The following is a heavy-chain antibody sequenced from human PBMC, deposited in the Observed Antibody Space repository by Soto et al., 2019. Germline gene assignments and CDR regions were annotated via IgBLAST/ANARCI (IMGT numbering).Heavy chain of an antibody. CDR2: IYYSGST. CDR1: GGSISSGGYY. D-gene: IGHD4-17*01. V-gene: IGHV4-31*03. Sequence: SETLSLTCTVSGGSISSGGYYWSWVRQHPGKGLEWIGYIYYSGSTYYNPSLKSRVTISVDTSKNQFSLKLSSVTAADTAVYYCARVGGTTVTTWYFDLWGRGTLVTVSS. CDR3: ARVGGTTVTTWYFDL. J-gene: IGHJ2*01.